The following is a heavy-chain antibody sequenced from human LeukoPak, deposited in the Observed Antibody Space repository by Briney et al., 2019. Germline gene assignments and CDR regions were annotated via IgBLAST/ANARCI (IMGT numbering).Heavy chain of an antibody. CDR1: GFTFSSYA. D-gene: IGHD3-16*01. CDR3: ARVGPSIMITFGGALTQGSSYFDY. V-gene: IGHV3-30-3*01. J-gene: IGHJ4*02. CDR2: ISYDGSNK. Sequence: LTGGSLRLSCAASGFTFSSYAMHWVRQAPGKGLEWVAVISYDGSNKYYADSVKGRFTISRDNSKNTLYLQMNSLRAEDTAVYYCARVGPSIMITFGGALTQGSSYFDYWGQGTLVTVSS.